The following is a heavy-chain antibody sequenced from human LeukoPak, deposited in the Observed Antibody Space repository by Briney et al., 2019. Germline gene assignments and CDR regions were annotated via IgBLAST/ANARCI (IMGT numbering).Heavy chain of an antibody. V-gene: IGHV3-21*01. CDR2: IDYDSSHI. CDR1: GFTFSSSA. Sequence: GGSLRLSCAGSGFTFSSSAMNWVRQVPGKGLEWVSSIDYDSSHIYYAASVRGRFSISRDNARDSVYLQMDSLRADDTAVYYRAKAQERNPCMGHYDYWGQGTLVTVSS. J-gene: IGHJ4*02. D-gene: IGHD1-14*01. CDR3: AKAQERNPCMGHYDY.